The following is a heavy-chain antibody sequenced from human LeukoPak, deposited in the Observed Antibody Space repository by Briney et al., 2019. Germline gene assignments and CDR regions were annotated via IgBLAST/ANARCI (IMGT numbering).Heavy chain of an antibody. Sequence: GGSLRLSCAASGFSFSSYRMNWVRQAPGKGLEWVSYISSSGSTIYYADSVKGRFTISRDNAKNSLYLQMNSLRTEDTAVYYCAREGLDRGYFDYWGQGTLVTVSS. CDR3: AREGLDRGYFDY. D-gene: IGHD1-14*01. J-gene: IGHJ4*02. CDR1: GFSFSSYR. V-gene: IGHV3-48*04. CDR2: ISSSGSTI.